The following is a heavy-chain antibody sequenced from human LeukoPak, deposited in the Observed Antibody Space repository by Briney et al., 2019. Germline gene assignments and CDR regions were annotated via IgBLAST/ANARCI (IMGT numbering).Heavy chain of an antibody. J-gene: IGHJ4*02. Sequence: SETLSLTCAVYGGSFSGYYWSWIRQPPGKGLGWIGEINHSGSTNYNPSLKSRVTISVDTSKNQFSLKLSSVTAADTAVYYCARRQSFDYWGQGTLVTVSS. CDR1: GGSFSGYY. CDR3: ARRQSFDY. CDR2: INHSGST. V-gene: IGHV4-34*01.